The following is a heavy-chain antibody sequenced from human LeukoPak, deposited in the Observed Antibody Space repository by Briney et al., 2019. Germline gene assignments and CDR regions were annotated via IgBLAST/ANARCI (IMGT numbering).Heavy chain of an antibody. J-gene: IGHJ5*02. D-gene: IGHD5-24*01. Sequence: ASVTVSCTASGYTFTSYDINWVRQATGQGLEWMGWMNPNSGNTGYAQKFQGKVTMTRNISISTAYMELSSLRSEDTAVYYCARGGRDGYNRHNWFDPWGQGTLVTVSS. CDR3: ARGGRDGYNRHNWFDP. V-gene: IGHV1-8*01. CDR2: MNPNSGNT. CDR1: GYTFTSYD.